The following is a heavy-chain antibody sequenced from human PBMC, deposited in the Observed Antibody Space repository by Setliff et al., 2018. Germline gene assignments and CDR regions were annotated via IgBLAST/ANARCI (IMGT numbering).Heavy chain of an antibody. CDR1: GGTFSNFA. D-gene: IGHD3-22*01. CDR2: ISTYNGVT. V-gene: IGHV1-18*01. J-gene: IGHJ4*02. CDR3: ARDAHDYDSSENPIVDY. Sequence: ASVKVSCKASGGTFSNFAISWVRQAPGQGLEWMGWISTYNGVTNYAQKFQGRVTMTTDTSTSTASMELGSLRSDDTAMYYCARDAHDYDSSENPIVDYWGQGTLVTVSS.